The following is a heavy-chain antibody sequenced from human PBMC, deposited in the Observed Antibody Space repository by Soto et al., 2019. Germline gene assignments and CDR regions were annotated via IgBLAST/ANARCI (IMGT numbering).Heavy chain of an antibody. CDR1: GGTFSSYA. Sequence: QVQLVQSGAEVKKPGSSVKVSCKASGGTFSSYAISWVRQAPGQGLEWKGGIIPIFGTANYAQKFQGRVTITADESTSTAYMELSSLRSEDTAVYYCARKAGIQLWLNHWFDPWGQGTLVTVSS. CDR2: IIPIFGTA. J-gene: IGHJ5*02. D-gene: IGHD5-18*01. CDR3: ARKAGIQLWLNHWFDP. V-gene: IGHV1-69*01.